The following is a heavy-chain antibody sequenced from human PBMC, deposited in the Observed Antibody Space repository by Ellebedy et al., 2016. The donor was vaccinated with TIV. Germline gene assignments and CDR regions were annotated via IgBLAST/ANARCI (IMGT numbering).Heavy chain of an antibody. CDR2: ISYDGSNK. V-gene: IGHV3-30*07. CDR1: GFTFSSYA. J-gene: IGHJ6*02. Sequence: PGGSLRLSCAASGFTFSSYAMHWVRQAPGKGLEWVAVISYDGSNKYYADSVKGRFTISRDNSKNTMYLQMNSLRAEDTAVYYCATDGFSGYARDYYYYGMDVWGQGTTVTVSS. D-gene: IGHD5-12*01. CDR3: ATDGFSGYARDYYYYGMDV.